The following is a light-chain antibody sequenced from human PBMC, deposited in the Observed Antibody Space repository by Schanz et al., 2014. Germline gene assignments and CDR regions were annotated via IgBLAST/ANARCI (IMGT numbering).Light chain of an antibody. CDR1: SSDVGGYNY. Sequence: QSVLTQPASVSGSPGQSITISCPGTSSDVGGYNYVSWYQQYPGKAPKVMIYDVSNRPSGVSNRFSGSKSGNTASLTISGLKAEDEAAYDCSSYTRSSTQVFGGGTKLTVL. V-gene: IGLV2-14*01. CDR3: SSYTRSSTQV. CDR2: DVS. J-gene: IGLJ3*02.